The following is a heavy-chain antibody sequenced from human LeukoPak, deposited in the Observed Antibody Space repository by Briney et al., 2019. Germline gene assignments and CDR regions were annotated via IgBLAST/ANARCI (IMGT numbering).Heavy chain of an antibody. CDR1: GGSISSYY. CDR2: IYYSGST. CDR3: ARENYSNQAFDY. Sequence: SETLSLTCTVSGGSISSYYWSWIRQPPGKGLEWIGYIYYSGSTNYNPSLKSRVTVSVDTSKNQFSLKLSSVTAADTAVYYCARENYSNQAFDYWGQGTLVTVSS. J-gene: IGHJ4*02. D-gene: IGHD4-11*01. V-gene: IGHV4-59*01.